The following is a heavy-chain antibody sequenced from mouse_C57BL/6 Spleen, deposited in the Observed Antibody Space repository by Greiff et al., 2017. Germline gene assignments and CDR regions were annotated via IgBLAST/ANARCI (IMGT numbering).Heavy chain of an antibody. V-gene: IGHV1-7*01. J-gene: IGHJ2*01. CDR3: ARYTTVVAPLDY. CDR2: INPSSGYT. D-gene: IGHD1-1*01. CDR1: GYTFTSYW. Sequence: VQGVESGAELAKPGASVKLSCKASGYTFTSYWMHWVKQRPGQGLEWIGYINPSSGYTKYNQKFKDKVTLTADKSSSTAYMQLSSLTYEDSAVYYCARYTTVVAPLDYWGQGTTLTVSS.